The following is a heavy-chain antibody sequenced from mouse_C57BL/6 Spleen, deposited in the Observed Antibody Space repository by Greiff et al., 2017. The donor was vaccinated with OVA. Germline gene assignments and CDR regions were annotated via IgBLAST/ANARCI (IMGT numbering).Heavy chain of an antibody. CDR2: INPNNGGT. Sequence: EVQLQESGPELVKPGASVKMSCKASGYTFTDYYMHWVKQSHGKSLEWIGYINPNNGGTSYNQKFKGKATLTVNKSSSTAYMELRSLTSEDSAVYYCAREGITGNSWFAYWGQGTLVTVSA. V-gene: IGHV1-22*01. J-gene: IGHJ3*01. CDR1: GYTFTDYY. CDR3: AREGITGNSWFAY. D-gene: IGHD4-1*01.